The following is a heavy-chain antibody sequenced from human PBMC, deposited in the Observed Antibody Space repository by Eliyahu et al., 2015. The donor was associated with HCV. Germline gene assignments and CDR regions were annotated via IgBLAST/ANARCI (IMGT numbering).Heavy chain of an antibody. CDR2: SYYRGNP. CDR3: ARTPGFLGGINWFDT. V-gene: IGHV4-31*03. J-gene: IGHJ5*02. Sequence: QVQLQESGPGLVKPSQTLSLTCTVSGGSLSSGGYYWSWVRQHPGKALEWIGCSYYRGNPHYNPSLKSRLTISVDTSKNQFSLKMTSVTAADTALYYCARTPGFLGGINWFDTWGQGTLVTVSP. CDR1: GGSLSSGGYY.